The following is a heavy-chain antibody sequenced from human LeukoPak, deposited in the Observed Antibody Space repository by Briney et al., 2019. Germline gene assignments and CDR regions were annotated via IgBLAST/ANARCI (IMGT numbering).Heavy chain of an antibody. CDR2: IRSKTDGGTT. D-gene: IGHD4-17*01. V-gene: IGHV3-15*01. J-gene: IGHJ3*02. CDR1: GFTFRDAC. CDR3: ARYEGGDYGDNDAFDI. Sequence: GGSLRLSCAASGFTFRDACMTWVRQAPGKGLEWVGRIRSKTDGGTTDYAVSVQGRLTISRDDSKNTLYLQMSSLKTEDTAVYYCARYEGGDYGDNDAFDIWGQGTMVTVSS.